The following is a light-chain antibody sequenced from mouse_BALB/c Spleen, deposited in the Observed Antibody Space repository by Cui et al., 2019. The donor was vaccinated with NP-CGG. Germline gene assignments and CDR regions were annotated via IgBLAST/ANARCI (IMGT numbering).Light chain of an antibody. Sequence: QAVVTQDSALTTPPGETVTLTCRSSTGAVTTNNYANWVQEKPDHLFTGLIGGTNNRAPGVPARFSGSLIGDKAALTITGAQTEDEAIYFCALWYSNHWVFGGGTKLTVL. CDR1: TGAVTTNNY. CDR2: GTN. V-gene: IGLV1*01. CDR3: ALWYSNHWV. J-gene: IGLJ1*01.